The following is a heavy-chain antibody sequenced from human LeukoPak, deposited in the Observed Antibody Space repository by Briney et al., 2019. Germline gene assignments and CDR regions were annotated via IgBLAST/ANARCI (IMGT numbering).Heavy chain of an antibody. V-gene: IGHV4-34*01. D-gene: IGHD6-6*01. J-gene: IGHJ6*03. CDR1: GGSFSGYY. Sequence: PSETLSLTCAVYGGSFSGYYWSWIRQPPGKGLEWIGEINHSGSTNYNPYLKSRGTISVDTSKNQFSLKLSSVTAADTAVYYCASTSIAVHYYMDVWGKGTTVTISS. CDR3: ASTSIAVHYYMDV. CDR2: INHSGST.